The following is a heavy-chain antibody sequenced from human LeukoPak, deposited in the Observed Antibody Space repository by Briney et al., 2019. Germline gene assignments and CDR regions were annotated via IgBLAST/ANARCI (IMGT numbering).Heavy chain of an antibody. Sequence: SETLSLTCAVCGGPFRVYYWSWLRQPPGKGLEGFGEINHSGRSNYNPSLKSRVTISVDTSKNQFSLKLSSVTAADTAVYYCARGLIAVKPFDYWGQGTLVTVSS. D-gene: IGHD2/OR15-2a*01. CDR2: INHSGRS. CDR1: GGPFRVYY. CDR3: ARGLIAVKPFDY. J-gene: IGHJ4*02. V-gene: IGHV4-34*01.